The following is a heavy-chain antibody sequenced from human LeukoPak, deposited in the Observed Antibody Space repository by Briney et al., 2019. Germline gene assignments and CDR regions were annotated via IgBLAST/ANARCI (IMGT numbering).Heavy chain of an antibody. Sequence: GGSLRLSCAASGFTFGSYGMHWVRQAPGKGLEWVAFIRYDGSNKYYADSVKGRFTISRDNSKNTLYLQMNSLRAEDTAVYYCAKDLVRGEIVVVPAGDYWGQGTLVTVSS. CDR1: GFTFGSYG. CDR3: AKDLVRGEIVVVPAGDY. J-gene: IGHJ4*02. CDR2: IRYDGSNK. V-gene: IGHV3-30*02. D-gene: IGHD2-2*01.